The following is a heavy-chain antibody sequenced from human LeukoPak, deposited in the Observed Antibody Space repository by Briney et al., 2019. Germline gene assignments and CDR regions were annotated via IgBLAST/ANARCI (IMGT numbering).Heavy chain of an antibody. D-gene: IGHD1-1*01. V-gene: IGHV1-69*05. CDR3: ATPPTGTTTTGEYYFDY. CDR1: GGTFSSYT. Sequence: ASVKVSCKASGGTFSSYTITWVRQAPGQGLEWMGGISPISGTTNYAQKFQGRVTITTDESTSTAYMELNSLRSEDTAVYYCATPPTGTTTTGEYYFDYWGRGTLVTVSS. CDR2: ISPISGTT. J-gene: IGHJ4*02.